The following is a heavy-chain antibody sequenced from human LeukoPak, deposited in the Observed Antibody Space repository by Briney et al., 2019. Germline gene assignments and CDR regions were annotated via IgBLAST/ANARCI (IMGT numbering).Heavy chain of an antibody. CDR2: ISSSSSYI. Sequence: GGSLRLSCAASGFTFSSYSMNWVRQAPGKGLEWISSISSSSSYIYYADSVKGRFTISRDNAKNSLYLQMNSLRAEDTAVYYCARTESIAALLFDYRGQGTLVTVSS. CDR1: GFTFSSYS. J-gene: IGHJ4*02. CDR3: ARTESIAALLFDY. V-gene: IGHV3-21*01. D-gene: IGHD6-6*01.